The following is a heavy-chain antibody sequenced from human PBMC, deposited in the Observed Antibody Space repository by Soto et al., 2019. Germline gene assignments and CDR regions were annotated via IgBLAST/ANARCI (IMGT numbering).Heavy chain of an antibody. CDR1: GFTFSSYS. V-gene: IGHV3-21*01. Sequence: GGSLRLSCAASGFTFSSYSMNWVRQAPGKGLEWVSSISSSSSYIYYADSVKGRFTISRDNAKNSLYLQMNSLRAEDTAVYYCARGQTTYYDILTGYQPSAFDIRGQVTMVTV. J-gene: IGHJ3*02. D-gene: IGHD3-9*01. CDR3: ARGQTTYYDILTGYQPSAFDI. CDR2: ISSSSSYI.